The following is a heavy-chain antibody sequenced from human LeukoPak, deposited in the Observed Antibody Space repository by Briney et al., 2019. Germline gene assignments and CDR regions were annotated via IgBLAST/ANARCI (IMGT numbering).Heavy chain of an antibody. J-gene: IGHJ4*02. CDR3: ARVRFDWGQLWVLLFDY. CDR2: MNPNSGNT. CDR1: GYTFTSYD. D-gene: IGHD5-18*01. V-gene: IGHV1-8*01. Sequence: WASVNVSCKASGYTFTSYDINWVRQATGQGLEWMGWMNPNSGNTGYAQKFQGRVTMTRNTSISTAYMELRSLRSDDTAVYYCARVRFDWGQLWVLLFDYWGQGTLVTVSS.